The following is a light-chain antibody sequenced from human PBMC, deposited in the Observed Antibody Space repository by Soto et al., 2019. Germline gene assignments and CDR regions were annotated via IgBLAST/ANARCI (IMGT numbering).Light chain of an antibody. J-gene: IGKJ1*01. V-gene: IGKV1-6*01. Sequence: AIPMTQSPSSLSASVGDRVTITCRASQSISSYLNWYQQKPGKAPKLLIYAASSLQSGVPSRFSGSGSGTDLTLTISSLQPEDFETYYCLQDYSYPWTFGQGTKVDIK. CDR3: LQDYSYPWT. CDR2: AAS. CDR1: QSISSY.